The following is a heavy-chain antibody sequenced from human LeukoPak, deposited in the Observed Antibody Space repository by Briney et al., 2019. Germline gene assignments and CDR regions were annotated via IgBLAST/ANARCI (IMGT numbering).Heavy chain of an antibody. CDR2: IIPIFGTA. D-gene: IGHD5-18*01. Sequence: ASVKVSCKASGGTFSSYAISWVRQAPGQGLEWMGGIIPIFGTANYAQKFQGRVTITADESTSTAYMELSSLRSEDTAVYYCARDGGYSYGLTLDYWGQGTLVTVSS. CDR3: ARDGGYSYGLTLDY. CDR1: GGTFSSYA. J-gene: IGHJ4*02. V-gene: IGHV1-69*13.